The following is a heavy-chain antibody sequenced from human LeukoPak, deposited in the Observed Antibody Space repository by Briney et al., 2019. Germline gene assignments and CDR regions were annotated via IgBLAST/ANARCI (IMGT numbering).Heavy chain of an antibody. J-gene: IGHJ6*02. V-gene: IGHV4-4*07. Sequence: SGSTNYTPSLKSRVTMSVDTSKNQFSLKLSSVTAADTAVYYCARDHMTTVTTRIYYYGMDVWGQGTTVTVSS. D-gene: IGHD4-11*01. CDR3: ARDHMTTVTTRIYYYGMDV. CDR2: SGST.